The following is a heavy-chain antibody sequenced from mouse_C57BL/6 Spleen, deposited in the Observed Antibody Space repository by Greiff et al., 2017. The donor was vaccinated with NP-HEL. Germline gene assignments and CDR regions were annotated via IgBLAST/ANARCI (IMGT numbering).Heavy chain of an antibody. V-gene: IGHV1-64*01. CDR3: ARNYGNRGNYFDY. CDR1: GYTFTSYW. J-gene: IGHJ2*01. D-gene: IGHD1-1*01. CDR2: IHPNSGST. Sequence: QVQLQQPGAELVKPGASVKLSCKASGYTFTSYWMHWVKQRPGQGLEWIGLIHPNSGSTNYNEKFKSKATLTVDKSSSTAYMQLSSLTSEDSAVYYCARNYGNRGNYFDYWGQGTTLTVSS.